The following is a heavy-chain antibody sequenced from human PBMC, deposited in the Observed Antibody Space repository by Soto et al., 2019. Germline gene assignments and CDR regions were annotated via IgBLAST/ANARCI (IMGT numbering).Heavy chain of an antibody. D-gene: IGHD3-10*01. Sequence: EVQLVESGGGLVKPGGSLRLSCAASGFTFSSYSMNWVRQAPGKGLEWVSSISSSSYIYYADSVKGRFTISRDNAKNSLYLQMNSLRAEDTAVYYCARVIDGSGSYPDWGQGTLVTVSS. CDR1: GFTFSSYS. CDR2: ISSSSYI. V-gene: IGHV3-21*01. J-gene: IGHJ4*02. CDR3: ARVIDGSGSYPD.